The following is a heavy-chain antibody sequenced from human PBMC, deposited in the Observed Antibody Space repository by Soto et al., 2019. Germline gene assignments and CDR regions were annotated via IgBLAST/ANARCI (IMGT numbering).Heavy chain of an antibody. Sequence: QVQLVESGGGVVQPGRSLRLSCAASGFTFSSYAMHWVRQAQGKGLEWVAVISYDGSNKYYADSVKGRFTISRDNSKNTLYLQMNSLRAEDTAVYYCARATSGWYKDAFDIWCQGTMVTVSS. J-gene: IGHJ3*02. CDR1: GFTFSSYA. CDR2: ISYDGSNK. V-gene: IGHV3-30-3*01. D-gene: IGHD6-19*01. CDR3: ARATSGWYKDAFDI.